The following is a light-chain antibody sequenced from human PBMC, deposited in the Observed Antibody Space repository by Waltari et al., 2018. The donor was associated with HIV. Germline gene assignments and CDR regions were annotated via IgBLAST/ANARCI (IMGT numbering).Light chain of an antibody. CDR1: ALPKQY. CDR3: QSADATGSSVL. Sequence: SDELTQPPSVSVSPGQPAPITCSGAALPKQYTPWYQQKSGQAPVLLIHKDTERPSGIPERFSGSSSGTIVTLTISGVQAEDEADYYCQSADATGSSVLFGGGTKLTVL. CDR2: KDT. V-gene: IGLV3-25*03. J-gene: IGLJ2*01.